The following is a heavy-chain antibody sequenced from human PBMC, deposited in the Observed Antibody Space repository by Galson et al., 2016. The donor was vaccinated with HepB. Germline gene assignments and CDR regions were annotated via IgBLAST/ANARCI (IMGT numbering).Heavy chain of an antibody. Sequence: SLRLSCAASEFTFSNFAMSWVRQAPGKGLEWVAAIHSSGSTTYYADSVRGRFTISRDNAKKTLYLQMNSLRVDDTAIYYCAKEPFGHSDMFDFWGQGTLVIVSS. CDR3: AKEPFGHSDMFDF. CDR2: IHSSGSTT. CDR1: EFTFSNFA. D-gene: IGHD3-16*01. J-gene: IGHJ4*02. V-gene: IGHV3-23*05.